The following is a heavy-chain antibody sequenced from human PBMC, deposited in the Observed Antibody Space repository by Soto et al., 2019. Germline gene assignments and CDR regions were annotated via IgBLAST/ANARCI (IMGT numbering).Heavy chain of an antibody. J-gene: IGHJ5*02. CDR2: ISGSGGST. CDR1: GFTFSSYA. V-gene: IGHV3-23*01. CDR3: AKERYIAAVVTPWFDP. Sequence: EVQLLESGGGLVQPGGSLRLSCAASGFTFSSYAMSWVRQAPGKGLEWVSAISGSGGSTYYADSVKGRFTISRDNSKNTLYLQMNSLRAEDTAVYYCAKERYIAAVVTPWFDPWGQGTLVTVCS. D-gene: IGHD2-21*02.